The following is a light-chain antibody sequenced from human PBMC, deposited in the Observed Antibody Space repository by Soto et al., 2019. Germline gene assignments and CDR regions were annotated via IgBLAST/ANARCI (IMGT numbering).Light chain of an antibody. Sequence: QSVLSHPRSACWTPGHRVTISCSGSSSNIGSNYVYWYQQLPGTAPKLLIYRNNQRPSGVPDRFSGSKSGTSASLAISGLRSEDEADYYCAAWDDSLSGYYVFGTGTKVTVL. CDR3: AAWDDSLSGYYV. J-gene: IGLJ1*01. V-gene: IGLV1-47*01. CDR1: SSNIGSNY. CDR2: RNN.